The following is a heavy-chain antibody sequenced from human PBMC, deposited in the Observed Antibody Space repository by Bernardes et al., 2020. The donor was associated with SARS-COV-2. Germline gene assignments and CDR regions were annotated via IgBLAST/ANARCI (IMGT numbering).Heavy chain of an antibody. CDR3: ARVEGFCSGGTCFSLFYFDD. Sequence: ASVKDSCKASGYTYTNYGIAWVRQAPGHGLEWLGWISGYNGNTNYARHLQDRISMTTDLSTNTAFMELRRLRSDDTAVYYCARVEGFCSGGTCFSLFYFDDWGEGTLV. J-gene: IGHJ4*02. D-gene: IGHD2-15*01. CDR1: GYTYTNYG. CDR2: ISGYNGNT. V-gene: IGHV1-18*04.